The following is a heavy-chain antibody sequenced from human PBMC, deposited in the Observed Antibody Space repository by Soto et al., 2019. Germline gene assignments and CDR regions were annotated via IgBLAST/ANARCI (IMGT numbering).Heavy chain of an antibody. CDR3: ARDRVVVVPAAISYYYYGMDV. CDR2: IYYSGST. CDR1: GGSISSGGYY. Sequence: QVQLQESGPGLVKPSQTLSLTCTVSGGSISSGGYYWSWIRQHPGKGLEWIGYIYYSGSTYYNPSLKSRVTISVDTSKNQFSLKLSSVTVADTAVYYCARDRVVVVPAAISYYYYGMDVWGQGTTVTVSS. V-gene: IGHV4-31*03. J-gene: IGHJ6*02. D-gene: IGHD2-2*02.